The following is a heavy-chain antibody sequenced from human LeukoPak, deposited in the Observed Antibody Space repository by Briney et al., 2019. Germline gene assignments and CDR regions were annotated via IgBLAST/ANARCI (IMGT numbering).Heavy chain of an antibody. J-gene: IGHJ3*02. V-gene: IGHV4-39*07. CDR3: ARARGSRFSVAGAFDI. Sequence: SETLSLTCTVSGGSISSSSYYWGWIRQPPGKGLEWIGSIYYSGSTYYNPSLKSRVTISVDTSKNQFSLKLSSVTAADTAVYYCARARGSRFSVAGAFDIWGQGTMVTVSS. CDR2: IYYSGST. CDR1: GGSISSSSYY. D-gene: IGHD6-19*01.